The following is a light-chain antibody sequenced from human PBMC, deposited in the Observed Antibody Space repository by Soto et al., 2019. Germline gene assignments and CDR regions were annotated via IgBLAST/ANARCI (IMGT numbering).Light chain of an antibody. Sequence: DIQMTQSPSSLSASVGDRVTITCRASQSISRNLNWYQHKPGKAPKLLIYAASSLQNGVPSRFSGGGSGTEFTLSISSLQPEDFGTYYCQQSYTTASITFGQGTRLXIK. CDR2: AAS. V-gene: IGKV1-39*01. CDR3: QQSYTTASIT. J-gene: IGKJ5*01. CDR1: QSISRN.